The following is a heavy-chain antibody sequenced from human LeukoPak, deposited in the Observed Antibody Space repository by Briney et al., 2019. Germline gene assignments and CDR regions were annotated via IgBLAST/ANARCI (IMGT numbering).Heavy chain of an antibody. V-gene: IGHV3-30-3*01. Sequence: GGSLRLSCAASGFTFSSYAMHWVRQAPGKGLEWVAVVSYDGANKYYADSVKGRFTISRDNSKNTLYLQMTSLRPEDTAVYYCARDSLLDAYNYDYFDYWGQGPLVTVSS. D-gene: IGHD5-24*01. CDR3: ARDSLLDAYNYDYFDY. CDR2: VSYDGANK. J-gene: IGHJ4*02. CDR1: GFTFSSYA.